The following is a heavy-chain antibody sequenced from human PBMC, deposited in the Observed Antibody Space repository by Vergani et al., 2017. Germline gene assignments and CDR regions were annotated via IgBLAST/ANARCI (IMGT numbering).Heavy chain of an antibody. D-gene: IGHD3-3*01. Sequence: EVQLVQSGAEVKKPGASLKISCKGSGYSFTSYWIGWVRQMPGKGLEWMGIIYPGDSDTRYSPSFQGQVTISADKSISTAYLQWSSLKASDTAMYYCARIPSGITIFGVVRGSYYFDYWGQGTLVTVSS. V-gene: IGHV5-51*03. J-gene: IGHJ4*02. CDR2: IYPGDSDT. CDR3: ARIPSGITIFGVVRGSYYFDY. CDR1: GYSFTSYW.